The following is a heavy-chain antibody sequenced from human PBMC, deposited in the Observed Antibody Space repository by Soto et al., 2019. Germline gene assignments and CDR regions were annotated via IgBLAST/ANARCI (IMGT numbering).Heavy chain of an antibody. CDR2: ISYDGSNK. Sequence: GGSLRLSCAASGFTFSSYAMHWVRQAPGKGLEWAAVISYDGSNKYYADSVKGRFTISRDNSKNTLYLQMNSLRAEDTAVYYCARESTPNYYDSSGFVGNFGYWGQGTLVTVSS. D-gene: IGHD3-22*01. J-gene: IGHJ4*02. CDR1: GFTFSSYA. CDR3: ARESTPNYYDSSGFVGNFGY. V-gene: IGHV3-30-3*01.